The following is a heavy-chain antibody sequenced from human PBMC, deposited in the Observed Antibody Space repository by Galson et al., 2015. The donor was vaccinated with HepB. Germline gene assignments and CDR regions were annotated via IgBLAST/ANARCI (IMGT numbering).Heavy chain of an antibody. CDR1: GYSFPTYL. J-gene: IGHJ4*02. V-gene: IGHV5-10-1*01. Sequence: QSGAEVTKPGESLRISCKGSGYSFPTYLLSWVRQMPGKGLEWMGRIDPSDSYTNYSPSFQGHVTISADKSISTAYLQWSSLKASDTAMYYCARRGDYYDRSGHPLRVWCQGTLVTVSS. CDR2: IDPSDSYT. CDR3: ARRGDYYDRSGHPLRV. D-gene: IGHD3-22*01.